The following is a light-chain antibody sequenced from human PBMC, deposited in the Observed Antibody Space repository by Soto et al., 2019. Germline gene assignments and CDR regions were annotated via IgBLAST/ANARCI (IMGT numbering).Light chain of an antibody. J-gene: IGKJ2*01. Sequence: DIQMTQSPSSLSASVGNRVTITCRASQSIASYLNWYQQKPGKAPNLLNYSASILQSGVPSRFSGSGSGTDFTLTISSLQPEDFATYYCQQSFSTPVTFGQGTKLEIK. CDR2: SAS. V-gene: IGKV1-39*01. CDR3: QQSFSTPVT. CDR1: QSIASY.